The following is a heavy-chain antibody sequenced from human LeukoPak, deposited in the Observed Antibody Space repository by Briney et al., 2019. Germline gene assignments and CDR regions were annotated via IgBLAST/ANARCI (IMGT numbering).Heavy chain of an antibody. V-gene: IGHV3-20*04. CDR1: GFTFDDYG. CDR3: TRDARLDCCTTSCYGAFDI. CDR2: INWIGRST. D-gene: IGHD2-2*01. Sequence: GGSLRLSCAASGFTFDDYGMSWVRQAPGKGLEWVSGINWIGRSTGYADSVKGRFTISRDNAKNSLYLQMSSLRAEDTAFYYCTRDARLDCCTTSCYGAFDIWGQGTMVTVSS. J-gene: IGHJ3*02.